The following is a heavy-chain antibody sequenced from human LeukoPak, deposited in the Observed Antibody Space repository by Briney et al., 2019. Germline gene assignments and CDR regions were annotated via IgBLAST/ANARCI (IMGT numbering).Heavy chain of an antibody. D-gene: IGHD5-12*01. V-gene: IGHV3-23*01. CDR3: AKDLGAWLRSPVDS. CDR1: GFSFINHA. Sequence: GGSLRLSCAASGFSFINHAMSWVRQAPGKGLEWVSTISGSGGSTYYADSVKGRFTISRDNSKNTLYLQMNSLRAEDTAVYYCAKDLGAWLRSPVDSWGQGTLVTVSS. J-gene: IGHJ4*02. CDR2: ISGSGGST.